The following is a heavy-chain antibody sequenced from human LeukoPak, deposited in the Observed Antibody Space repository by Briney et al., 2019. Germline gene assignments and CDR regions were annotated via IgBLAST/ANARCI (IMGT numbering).Heavy chain of an antibody. J-gene: IGHJ5*02. V-gene: IGHV4-39*01. CDR3: ATPIGATDWFDP. CDR2: VFYSGST. D-gene: IGHD5-12*01. Sequence: SETLFLTCTVSSGSISSYNYYCAWIRQPPGKGLEWIGSVFYSGSTYYNPSLKSRVTISVDTSNNQFSLRLTSVTAADTAVYYCATPIGATDWFDPWGQGTLVTVSS. CDR1: SGSISSYNYY.